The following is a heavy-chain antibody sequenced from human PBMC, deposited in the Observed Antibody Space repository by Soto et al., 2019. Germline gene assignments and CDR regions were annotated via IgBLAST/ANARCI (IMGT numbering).Heavy chain of an antibody. CDR1: GFTFSTYV. CDR2: ISGGGTST. V-gene: IGHV3-23*01. Sequence: EVQLLESGGGLVQPGGSLRVSCAASGFTFSTYVMSWVRQAPGKGLEWVSGISGGGTSTKYADSVKGRFTISRDNPKNTVYLQMNTLGADDTAVYYCAKDRQDYSETPYGMDVWGQGTTVTVSS. J-gene: IGHJ6*02. CDR3: AKDRQDYSETPYGMDV. D-gene: IGHD4-4*01.